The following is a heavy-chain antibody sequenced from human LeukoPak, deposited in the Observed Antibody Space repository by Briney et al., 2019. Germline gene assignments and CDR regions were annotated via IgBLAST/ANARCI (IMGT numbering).Heavy chain of an antibody. CDR3: ARHDFGVYDFSAFDI. J-gene: IGHJ3*02. V-gene: IGHV4-39*01. CDR2: VLYSGTT. D-gene: IGHD5/OR15-5a*01. Sequence: SETLSLTCDVSGASISDSPHYWGWIRQSPGKGLEWIGSVLYSGTTHYNPSLKNRVSVSVDTSKNQFSLDLRSVTAADTALYYCARHDFGVYDFSAFDIWGQGTLIRVSS. CDR1: GASISDSPHY.